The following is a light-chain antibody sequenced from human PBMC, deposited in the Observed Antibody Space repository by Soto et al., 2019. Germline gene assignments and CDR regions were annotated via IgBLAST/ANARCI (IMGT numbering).Light chain of an antibody. CDR2: STS. CDR3: LLYYGGAPV. V-gene: IGLV7-43*01. J-gene: IGLJ3*02. Sequence: QTVVTQEPSLTVSPGGTVTLTCASSTGAVTSGYYPNWFQQKPGQAPRALSYSTSNKHSWTPARFSGSLLGGKSALTLSGVQPEDEAEYYCLLYYGGAPVFGGGTQLTVL. CDR1: TGAVTSGYY.